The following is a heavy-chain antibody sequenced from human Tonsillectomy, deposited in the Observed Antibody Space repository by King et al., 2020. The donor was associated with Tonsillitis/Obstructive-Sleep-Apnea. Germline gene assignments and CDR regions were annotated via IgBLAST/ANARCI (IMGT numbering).Heavy chain of an antibody. D-gene: IGHD5-18*01. J-gene: IGHJ4*02. CDR1: GFTFSSYE. CDR2: ISSRGRAI. V-gene: IGHV3-48*03. Sequence: VQLVDSGGGLVQPGGSLRLSCAASGFTFSSYEMSWVRQAPGKGLEWVSYISSRGRAIFYADSMKGRFTISRDNAKNSLYLQMNSLRAEDTAVYYCARGLEYSYGYDYWGQGTLVTVSS. CDR3: ARGLEYSYGYDY.